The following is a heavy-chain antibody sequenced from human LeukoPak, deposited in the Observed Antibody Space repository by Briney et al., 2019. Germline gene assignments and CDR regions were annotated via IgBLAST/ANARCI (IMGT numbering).Heavy chain of an antibody. J-gene: IGHJ4*02. Sequence: KTGGSLRLSCTVSGFGISGRDMTWGRQAPGKGLEWVSSIGSGAKMFYTDSVKGRFTVSRDTSKNTLSLQMNSLRAEDTAVYYCATTVWTGQFPDYFDVWGQGTLVTVSS. CDR1: GFGISGRD. V-gene: IGHV3-69-1*02. CDR2: IGSGAKM. CDR3: ATTVWTGQFPDYFDV. D-gene: IGHD1-1*01.